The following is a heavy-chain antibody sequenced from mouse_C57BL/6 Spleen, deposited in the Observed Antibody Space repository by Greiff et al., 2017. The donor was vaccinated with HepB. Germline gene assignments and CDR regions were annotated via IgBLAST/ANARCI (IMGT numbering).Heavy chain of an antibody. CDR1: GYTFTSYW. J-gene: IGHJ2*01. V-gene: IGHV1-55*01. Sequence: QVQLQQSGAELVKPGASVKMSCKASGYTFTSYWITWVKQRPGQGLEWIGDIYPGSGSTNYNEKFKSKATLTVDTSSSTAYMQLSSLTSEDSAVYYCARNYGSSLGSYYFDYWGQGTTLTVSS. CDR2: IYPGSGST. CDR3: ARNYGSSLGSYYFDY. D-gene: IGHD1-1*01.